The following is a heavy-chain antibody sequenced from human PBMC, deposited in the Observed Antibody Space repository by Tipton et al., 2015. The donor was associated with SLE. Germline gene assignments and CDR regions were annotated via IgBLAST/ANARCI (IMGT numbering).Heavy chain of an antibody. CDR3: AREIWNTVGFDY. CDR1: GGSIRSSR. CDR2: ISYDGSNK. Sequence: LSLTCTVSGGSIRSSRYYWGWIRQTPGKGLEWVAVISYDGSNKYYADSVKGRFTISRDNSKNTLYLQMNSLRAEDTAVYYCAREIWNTVGFDYWGQGTLVTVSS. D-gene: IGHD1-26*01. V-gene: IGHV3-30-3*01. J-gene: IGHJ4*02.